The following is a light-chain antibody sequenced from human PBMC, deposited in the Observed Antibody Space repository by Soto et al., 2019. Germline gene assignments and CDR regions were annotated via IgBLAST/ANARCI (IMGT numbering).Light chain of an antibody. J-gene: IGKJ2*01. CDR2: GAS. Sequence: EIVMTQSPATLSVSQGERATLSCRASQSVSDNLAWYQKKPGQAPRLLIYGASTRATGIPARFSGSGSGTEFTLTISSLQSEDFAVYYCQQSNNWPYTFGQGTKVDIK. CDR1: QSVSDN. CDR3: QQSNNWPYT. V-gene: IGKV3-15*01.